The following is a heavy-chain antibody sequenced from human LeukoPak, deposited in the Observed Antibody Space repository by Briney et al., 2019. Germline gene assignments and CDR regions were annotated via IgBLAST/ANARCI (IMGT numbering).Heavy chain of an antibody. Sequence: SETLSLTCTVSGGPLSTYYWSWIRQPPGKGLEWIGYVFFSGGTKYNPSLKSRLTMSADTSRNQFSMNLSSVNAADTAVYFCARELRSGVPFGYWGQGKLVIVSP. J-gene: IGHJ4*02. CDR3: ARELRSGVPFGY. V-gene: IGHV4-59*01. CDR2: VFFSGGT. CDR1: GGPLSTYY. D-gene: IGHD2-2*03.